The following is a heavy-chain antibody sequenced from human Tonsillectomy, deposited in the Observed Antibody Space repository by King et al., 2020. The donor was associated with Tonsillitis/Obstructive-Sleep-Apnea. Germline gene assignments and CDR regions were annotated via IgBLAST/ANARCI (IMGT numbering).Heavy chain of an antibody. CDR1: GFTFSIYE. CDR2: ISSSGGTR. D-gene: IGHD6-13*01. CDR3: ARDRIAALDY. V-gene: IGHV3-48*03. J-gene: IGHJ4*02. Sequence: VQLVESGGGLVQPGGSLRLSCAASGFTFSIYEMNWVRQAPGKGLEWDSYISSSGGTRYYTDSVKGRFTISRDNAKNSLYLQMNSLRAEDTAVYYCARDRIAALDYWGQGTLVTVSS.